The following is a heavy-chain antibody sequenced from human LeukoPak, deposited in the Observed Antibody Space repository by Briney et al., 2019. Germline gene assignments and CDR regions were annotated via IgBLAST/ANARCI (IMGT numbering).Heavy chain of an antibody. D-gene: IGHD2-15*01. CDR1: GFTFTTYT. Sequence: GGSLRLSCAAPGFTFTTYTMNWVRQAPGRGLEWVSYIRSSGSSIFYADSVKGRFTVSRDNAKNSLYLQMNSLRAEDTALYYCARDSGNGGSIDYWGQGTLVTVSS. J-gene: IGHJ4*02. V-gene: IGHV3-48*01. CDR2: IRSSGSSI. CDR3: ARDSGNGGSIDY.